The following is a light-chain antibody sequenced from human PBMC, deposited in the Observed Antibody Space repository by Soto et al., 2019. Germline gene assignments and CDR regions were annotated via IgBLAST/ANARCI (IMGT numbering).Light chain of an antibody. CDR3: QQFGYSPIN. CDR2: GAS. CDR1: QNVDSNY. Sequence: EIVLTQSPVTLSLSPGEIATLSCSASQNVDSNYLAWYQQKPGQTPRLLIYGASTRATGIPDRFSGTGSGTDFTLTISRLEPEDFAVYYCQQFGYSPINFGQGTRLEIK. V-gene: IGKV3-20*01. J-gene: IGKJ5*01.